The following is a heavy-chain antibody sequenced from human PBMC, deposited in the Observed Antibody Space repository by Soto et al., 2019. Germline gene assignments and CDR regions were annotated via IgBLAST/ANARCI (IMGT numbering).Heavy chain of an antibody. Sequence: GGSLRLSCAASGFTFSSYSMNWVRQAPGKGLEWVSSISSSSSYIYYADSVKGRFTISRDNAKNSLYLQMNSLRAEDTAVYYCARDGGIAARRLGSYYYYYMDVWGKGTTVTVSS. CDR1: GFTFSSYS. CDR3: ARDGGIAARRLGSYYYYYMDV. J-gene: IGHJ6*03. D-gene: IGHD6-6*01. CDR2: ISSSSSYI. V-gene: IGHV3-21*01.